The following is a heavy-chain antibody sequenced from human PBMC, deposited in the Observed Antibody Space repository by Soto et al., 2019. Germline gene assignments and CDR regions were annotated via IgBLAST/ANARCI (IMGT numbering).Heavy chain of an antibody. J-gene: IGHJ4*02. CDR1: GDSINSTHW. CDR3: AARHYWSGPWTDTSLDY. V-gene: IGHV4-4*02. D-gene: IGHD3-3*02. CDR2: ISHSGST. Sequence: PSETLSLTCAVSGDSINSTHWWSFLHPPRGEGLECIGQISHSGSTNYNPSLTSRVTTSVDKSKNHFSLKLTSVTAADTAVYYCAARHYWSGPWTDTSLDYWGQGTLVTVSS.